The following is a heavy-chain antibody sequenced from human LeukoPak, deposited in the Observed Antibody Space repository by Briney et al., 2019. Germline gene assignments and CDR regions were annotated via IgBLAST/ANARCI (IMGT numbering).Heavy chain of an antibody. D-gene: IGHD3-22*01. CDR2: IYTSGST. Sequence: SETLSLTCTVSGGSISSYYWSWIRQPAGKGLEWIGRIYTSGSTNYNPSLKSRVTMSVDTSKNQFSLKLSSVTAEDTAVYYCARDVTMIVPALFDYWGQGTLVTVSS. J-gene: IGHJ4*02. V-gene: IGHV4-4*07. CDR3: ARDVTMIVPALFDY. CDR1: GGSISSYY.